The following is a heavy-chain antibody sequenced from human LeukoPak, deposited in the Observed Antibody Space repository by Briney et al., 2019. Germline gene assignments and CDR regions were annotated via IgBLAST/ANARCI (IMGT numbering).Heavy chain of an antibody. CDR3: ARSSSWYYYGMDV. D-gene: IGHD6-13*01. V-gene: IGHV4-59*01. Sequence: SETLSLTCTVSGGSISSYYWSWIRQPPGKGLEWIGYIYYSGSTNYDPSLKSRVTISVDTSKNQFSLKLSSVTAADTAVYYCARSSSWYYYGMDVWGQGTTVTVSS. CDR2: IYYSGST. J-gene: IGHJ6*02. CDR1: GGSISSYY.